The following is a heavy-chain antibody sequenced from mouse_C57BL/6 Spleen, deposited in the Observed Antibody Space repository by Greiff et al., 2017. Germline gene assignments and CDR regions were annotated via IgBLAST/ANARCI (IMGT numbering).Heavy chain of an antibody. J-gene: IGHJ2*01. CDR3: ARWGLCEGYFDY. D-gene: IGHD3-1*01. CDR1: GYTFTDYY. V-gene: IGHV1-26*01. CDR2: INPNNGGT. Sequence: EVQLQQSGPELVKPGASVKISCKASGYTFTDYYMNWVKQSHGKSLEWIGDINPNNGGTSYNQKFKGKATLTVDKSSSTAYMELRSLTSEDSAVYYCARWGLCEGYFDYWGQGTTRTVSS.